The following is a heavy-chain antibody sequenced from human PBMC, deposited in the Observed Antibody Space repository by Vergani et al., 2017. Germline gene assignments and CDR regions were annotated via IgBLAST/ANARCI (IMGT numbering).Heavy chain of an antibody. V-gene: IGHV4-39*01. CDR1: GGSISSSSHF. J-gene: IGHJ6*02. D-gene: IGHD3-16*01. Sequence: QLQLHKLGPGLVKPSETLSPTCTLSGGSISSSSHFWGWLRQTPGKGLEWIGSIYYTGSAYYNPSLKSRVSISVDASENQFSLKLSSVTAAVSAVYYCARHDSGHYDSSYYGLDVWGQGTTVTVSS. CDR3: ARHDSGHYDSSYYGLDV. CDR2: IYYTGSA.